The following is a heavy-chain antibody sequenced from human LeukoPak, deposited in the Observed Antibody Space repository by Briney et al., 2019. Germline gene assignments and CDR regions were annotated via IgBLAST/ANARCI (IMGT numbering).Heavy chain of an antibody. D-gene: IGHD2-15*01. CDR3: ARHPFATPFDY. CDR1: GGSISDSY. J-gene: IGHJ4*02. V-gene: IGHV4-59*08. Sequence: SETLSLTCTVSGGSISDSYWSWIRQPPGKGLEWIGYAYYSGHTNYNSSLKSRVTMSLDTSKSQFSLRLSSVTAADTAVYFCARHPFATPFDYWGPGTLVTVSS. CDR2: AYYSGHT.